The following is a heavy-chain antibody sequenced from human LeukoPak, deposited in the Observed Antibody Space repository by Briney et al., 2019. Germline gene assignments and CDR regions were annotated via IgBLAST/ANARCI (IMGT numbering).Heavy chain of an antibody. CDR3: ARHRGRSSSSWYVPHNWFDP. V-gene: IGHV4-59*08. CDR1: GGSISSYY. D-gene: IGHD6-13*01. Sequence: PSETLSLTCTVSGGSISSYYWSWIRQPPGKGLEWIGYIYYSGSTNYNPSLKSRVTISVDTSKNQFSLKLSSVTAADTAVYYCARHRGRSSSSWYVPHNWFDPWGQGTLVTVSS. CDR2: IYYSGST. J-gene: IGHJ5*02.